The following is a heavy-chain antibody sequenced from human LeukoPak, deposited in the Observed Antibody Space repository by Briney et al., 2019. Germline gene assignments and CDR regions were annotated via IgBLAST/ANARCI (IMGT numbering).Heavy chain of an antibody. D-gene: IGHD6-19*01. Sequence: PGGSLRLSCAASGFTFSDYYMSWIRQAPGKGLEWVSYISSSGSTIYYADSVKGRFTISRDNAKNSLYLQMNSLRAEDTAVYYCARDIEQWLVPFSDYWGQGTLVTVSS. V-gene: IGHV3-11*01. CDR3: ARDIEQWLVPFSDY. J-gene: IGHJ4*02. CDR2: ISSSGSTI. CDR1: GFTFSDYY.